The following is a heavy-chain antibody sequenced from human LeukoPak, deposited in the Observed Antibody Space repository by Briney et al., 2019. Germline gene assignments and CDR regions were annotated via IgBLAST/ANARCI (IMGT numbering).Heavy chain of an antibody. CDR3: AKVGVRGYYYSFFDY. Sequence: GRSLRLSCAASGFTFDDYAMHWVRQAPGKGLEWVSGISWNSGSIGYADSVKGRFTISRDNAKNSLYLQMNSLRAEDTALYYCAKVGVRGYYYSFFDYWGQGTLVTVSS. D-gene: IGHD3-22*01. J-gene: IGHJ4*02. CDR1: GFTFDDYA. V-gene: IGHV3-9*01. CDR2: ISWNSGSI.